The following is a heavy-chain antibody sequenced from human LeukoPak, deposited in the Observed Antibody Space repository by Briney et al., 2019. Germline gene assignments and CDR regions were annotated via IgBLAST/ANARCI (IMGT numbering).Heavy chain of an antibody. Sequence: GGSLRPSCAASGFTFSSYAMSWVRQAPGKGLEWVSAISGSGGSTYYADSVKGRFTISRDNSKNTLYLQMNSLRAEDTAVYYCAKVGTVVKGKWFDPWGQGTLVTVSS. D-gene: IGHD2-15*01. CDR1: GFTFSSYA. CDR3: AKVGTVVKGKWFDP. J-gene: IGHJ5*02. V-gene: IGHV3-23*01. CDR2: ISGSGGST.